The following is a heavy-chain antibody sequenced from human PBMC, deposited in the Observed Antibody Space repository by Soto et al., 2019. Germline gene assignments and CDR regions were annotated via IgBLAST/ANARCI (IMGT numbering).Heavy chain of an antibody. Sequence: GASVKVSCKVSGYTLTELPMHWVRQAPGKGLEWMGGFDPEDGETIYAQKFQGRVTMTEDTSTDTAYMELSSLRSEDTAVYYCATGNCSSTSCYSFDYWGQGTLVTVS. CDR2: FDPEDGET. D-gene: IGHD2-2*01. CDR1: GYTLTELP. CDR3: ATGNCSSTSCYSFDY. V-gene: IGHV1-24*01. J-gene: IGHJ4*02.